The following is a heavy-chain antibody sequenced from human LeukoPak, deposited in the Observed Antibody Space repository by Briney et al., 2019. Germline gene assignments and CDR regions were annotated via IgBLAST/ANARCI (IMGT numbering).Heavy chain of an antibody. Sequence: PGGSLRLSCAVSGFSVSSFGMSWVRKAPGKGLEWISAISLNGETTLYADSVKGRFTISRDNSKNTLYLQLTSLRAEDTAVYYCAQGFSSGLFPFWGQGSLVSVSS. CDR2: ISLNGETT. CDR3: AQGFSSGLFPF. CDR1: GFSVSSFG. V-gene: IGHV3-23*01. D-gene: IGHD3-22*01. J-gene: IGHJ4*02.